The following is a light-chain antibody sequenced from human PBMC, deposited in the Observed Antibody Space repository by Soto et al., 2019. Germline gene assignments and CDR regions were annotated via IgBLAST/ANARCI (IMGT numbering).Light chain of an antibody. CDR3: CSYAGSYTLYV. J-gene: IGLJ1*01. V-gene: IGLV2-8*01. Sequence: QSALTQPPSASGSPGQSVTISCTGTSSDVGGYDYVSWYQQHPGKAPKLMIYEVTIRPSGVSDRFSGSKSGNTASLTVSGLQAEDEADYYCCSYAGSYTLYVFGTGTKVTVL. CDR2: EVT. CDR1: SSDVGGYDY.